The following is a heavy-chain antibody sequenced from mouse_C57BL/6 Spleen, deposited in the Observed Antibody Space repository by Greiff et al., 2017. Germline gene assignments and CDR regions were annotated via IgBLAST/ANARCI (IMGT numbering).Heavy chain of an antibody. D-gene: IGHD2-5*01. CDR2: ISSGGSYT. CDR1: GFTFSSYG. J-gene: IGHJ3*01. Sequence: EVKLVESGGDLVKPGGSLKLSCAASGFTFSSYGMSWVRQTPDKRLEWVATISSGGSYTYYPDSVKGRFTIYRDNAKNTLYLQMSSLKSEDTAMYYCARHPLYSNLVWFAYWGQGTLVTVSA. V-gene: IGHV5-6*01. CDR3: ARHPLYSNLVWFAY.